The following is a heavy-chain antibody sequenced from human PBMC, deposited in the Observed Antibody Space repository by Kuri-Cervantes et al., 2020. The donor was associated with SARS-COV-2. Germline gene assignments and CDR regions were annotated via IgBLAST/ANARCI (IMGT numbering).Heavy chain of an antibody. D-gene: IGHD2-15*01. V-gene: IGHV4-38-2*02. CDR1: NYSISSGYY. Sequence: GSLRLSCTVSNYSISSGYYWGWIRQPPGKGLEWIGSIYHSGSTYYNPSLKSRVTISVEKSKNQFSLKLNSVTAADTATYYCARRPGQSVGFDYWGQGTLVTVSS. J-gene: IGHJ4*02. CDR2: IYHSGST. CDR3: ARRPGQSVGFDY.